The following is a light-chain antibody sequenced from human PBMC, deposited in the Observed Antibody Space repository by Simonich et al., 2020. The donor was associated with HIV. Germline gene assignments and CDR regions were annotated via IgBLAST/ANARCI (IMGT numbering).Light chain of an antibody. CDR3: FSYAGGYWV. CDR2: DVI. CDR1: SSDVGGYNH. Sequence: QSALTQPASVSGSPGQSVTISCTGTSSDVGGYNHVSWSQQHPGKAPKFMMYDVIKRPSGVPDRFSGSKSGNTASLTIAGLQAEDEADYYCFSYAGGYWVFGGGTKVTVL. J-gene: IGLJ3*02. V-gene: IGLV2-11*01.